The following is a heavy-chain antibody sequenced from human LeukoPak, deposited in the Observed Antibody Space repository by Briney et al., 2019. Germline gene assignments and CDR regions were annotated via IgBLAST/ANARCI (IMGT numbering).Heavy chain of an antibody. Sequence: ASVKVSCKASGYTFTSYGISWVRQAPGQGLEWMGWISAYNGNTNYAQKLQGRVTMTTDTSTSTAYMELRGLRSDDTAVYYCARDSPITMVRGAHYYYGMDVWGQGTTVTVSS. CDR3: ARDSPITMVRGAHYYYGMDV. V-gene: IGHV1-18*01. D-gene: IGHD3-10*01. CDR2: ISAYNGNT. J-gene: IGHJ6*02. CDR1: GYTFTSYG.